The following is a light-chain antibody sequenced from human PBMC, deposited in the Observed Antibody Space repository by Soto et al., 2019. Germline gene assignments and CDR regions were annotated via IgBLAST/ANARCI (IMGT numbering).Light chain of an antibody. V-gene: IGKV3-15*01. Sequence: MTQSPATLPVSPGERATLSCRASQSVGSNLAWFQQKPGQAPRLLIYDASTRATGIPARFSSSGSGTEFTLTISSLQPEDSAVYFCHQYDYLITFGQGTRLEIK. J-gene: IGKJ5*01. CDR1: QSVGSN. CDR2: DAS. CDR3: HQYDYLIT.